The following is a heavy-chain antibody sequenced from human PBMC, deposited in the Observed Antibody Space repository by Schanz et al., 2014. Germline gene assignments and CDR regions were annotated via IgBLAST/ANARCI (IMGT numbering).Heavy chain of an antibody. Sequence: QVQLVQSGAEVKKPGSSVKVSCQAFGDTFSTYTISWVRQAPGQGLEWMGRIIPILGIANYAQNFQGRVTITADKSTSTAYMELTSLRSEDTAVYYCAGTYCSSTSCYTGYYYMDVWGKGTTVTVSS. CDR3: AGTYCSSTSCYTGYYYMDV. V-gene: IGHV1-69*02. CDR2: IIPILGIA. CDR1: GDTFSTYT. J-gene: IGHJ6*03. D-gene: IGHD2-2*02.